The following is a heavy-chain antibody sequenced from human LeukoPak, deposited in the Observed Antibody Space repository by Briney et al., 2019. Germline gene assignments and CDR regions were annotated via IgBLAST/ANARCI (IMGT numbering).Heavy chain of an antibody. D-gene: IGHD3-22*01. CDR1: GGSLSGYY. V-gene: IGHV4-34*01. J-gene: IGHJ6*02. Sequence: SETLSLTCGVFGGSLSGYYYGWIRQPPGKGLEWIGEINQSGSTNYNPSLKSRVTISVDTSKNQHTLELSSVTAADTAVYFCARWAYYDRTGYYYYHYGMDVWGQGTTVTVPS. CDR2: INQSGST. CDR3: ARWAYYDRTGYYYYHYGMDV.